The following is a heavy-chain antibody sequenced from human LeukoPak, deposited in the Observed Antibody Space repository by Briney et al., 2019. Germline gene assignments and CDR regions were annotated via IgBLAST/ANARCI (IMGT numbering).Heavy chain of an antibody. D-gene: IGHD2-15*01. CDR3: ARQDFPYYYGMDV. CDR1: GGSISSYY. CDR2: IYYSGST. Sequence: SETLSLTCTVSGGSISSYYWSWIRQPPGKGLEWIGYIYYSGSTYYNPSLKSRVTISVDTSKNQFSLKLSSVTAADTAVYYCARQDFPYYYGMDVWGQGTTVTVSS. V-gene: IGHV4-59*06. J-gene: IGHJ6*02.